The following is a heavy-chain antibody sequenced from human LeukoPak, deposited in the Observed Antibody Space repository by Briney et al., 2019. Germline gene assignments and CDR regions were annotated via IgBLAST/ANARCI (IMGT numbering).Heavy chain of an antibody. CDR3: ASNDPHNWFDP. CDR2: TSSGSSYI. CDR1: GFTFSSYS. Sequence: GGSLRLSCAVSGFTFSSYSMNWVRQAPGKGLEWVSSTSSGSSYIYYADSVKGRFTISRDNAKNSLYLQMNSLRAEDTAVYYCASNDPHNWFDPWGQGTLVTVSS. J-gene: IGHJ5*02. V-gene: IGHV3-21*01. D-gene: IGHD1-1*01.